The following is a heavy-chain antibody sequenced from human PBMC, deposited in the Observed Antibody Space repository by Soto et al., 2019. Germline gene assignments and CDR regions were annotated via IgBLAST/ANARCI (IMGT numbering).Heavy chain of an antibody. CDR2: ITTSGGST. CDR1: GFTFSSYV. D-gene: IGHD3-9*01. J-gene: IGHJ1*01. Sequence: PGVSLRLSCAASGFTFSSYVMSWLRQPPGKGLEWVSAITTSGGSTYYADSVKGRFSISRDNSKNTLYLQMNNLGAEDSAVYYCAKGFASTRTSDIDSWCQDNVVTISS. CDR3: AKGFASTRTSDIDS. V-gene: IGHV3-23*01.